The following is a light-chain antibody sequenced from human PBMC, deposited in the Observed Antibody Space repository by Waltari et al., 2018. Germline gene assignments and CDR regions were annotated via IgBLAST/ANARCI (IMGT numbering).Light chain of an antibody. V-gene: IGKV1-33*01. CDR1: QDISNY. CDR3: QQYDNLLIT. J-gene: IGKJ5*01. Sequence: DIQMTQSPSSLSASVGDRVTITCQASQDISNYLNWYQQKPGKDTKLLIYDASNLETGVPSRFSGSGSGTDFTFTISSLQPEDIATYYCQQYDNLLITFGQGTRLEIK. CDR2: DAS.